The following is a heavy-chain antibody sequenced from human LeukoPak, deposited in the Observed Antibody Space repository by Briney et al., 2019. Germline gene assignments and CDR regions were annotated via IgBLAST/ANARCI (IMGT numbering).Heavy chain of an antibody. CDR3: AKSLSGIAAAPYYYYGMDV. J-gene: IGHJ6*02. Sequence: GGSLRLSCAASGFTFSSYAMSWVRQAPGKGLEWVSAISGSGGSTYYADFVKGRFTISRDNSKNTLYLQMNSLRAEDTAVYYCAKSLSGIAAAPYYYYGMDVWGQGTTVTVSS. CDR2: ISGSGGST. V-gene: IGHV3-23*01. D-gene: IGHD6-13*01. CDR1: GFTFSSYA.